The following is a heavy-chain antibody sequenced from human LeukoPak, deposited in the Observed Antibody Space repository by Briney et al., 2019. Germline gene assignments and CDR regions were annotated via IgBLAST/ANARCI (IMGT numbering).Heavy chain of an antibody. D-gene: IGHD1-1*01. Sequence: SVKVSCKASGYTFTSYDINWVRQAPGQGLEWMGGIIPIFGTANYAQKSQGRVTITADESTSTAYMELSSLRSEDTAVYYCAREGYEDPRPYYFDYWGQGTLVTVSS. CDR2: IIPIFGTA. J-gene: IGHJ4*02. CDR1: GYTFTSYD. V-gene: IGHV1-69*13. CDR3: AREGYEDPRPYYFDY.